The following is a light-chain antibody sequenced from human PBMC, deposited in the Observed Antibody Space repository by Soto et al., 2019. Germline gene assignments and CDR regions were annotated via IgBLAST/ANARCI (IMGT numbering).Light chain of an antibody. CDR1: KLGDKY. J-gene: IGLJ2*01. V-gene: IGLV3-1*01. CDR3: QAWDSSAAV. CDR2: QDN. Sequence: SYELTQPPSVSVSPGQTATITCSGDKLGDKYACWYQQQPGQSPVLDIYQDNKRPSGIPNPFSGSNSGNTATLTISGTRAMDEADYYCQAWDSSAAVFGGGTKLTVL.